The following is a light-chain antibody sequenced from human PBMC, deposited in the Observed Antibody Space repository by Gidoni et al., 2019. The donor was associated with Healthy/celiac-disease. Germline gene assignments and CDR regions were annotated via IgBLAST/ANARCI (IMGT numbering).Light chain of an antibody. J-gene: IGKJ4*01. Sequence: DIQLTQSPSFLSASVGDRVTITCRARQGISSYLAWYQQKPGKAPKLLIYAASTLQSGVPARFSGSGSGTEFTLTISSLQPEDFATYSCQQLTSYPFGGGTKVEIK. CDR2: AAS. CDR3: QQLTSYP. V-gene: IGKV1-9*01. CDR1: QGISSY.